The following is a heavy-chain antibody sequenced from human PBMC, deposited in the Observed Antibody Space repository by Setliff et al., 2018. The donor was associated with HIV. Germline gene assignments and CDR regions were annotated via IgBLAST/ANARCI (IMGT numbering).Heavy chain of an antibody. D-gene: IGHD2-21*01. Sequence: SVKVSCKASGGTFSTYAISWVRQAPAQGLEWMGGIIPIFGTANYDQRFQGRVTITADETTSTAYMELSSLRSEDTAVYFCARDPVSDNSATPYYFDYWGQGTLVTVSS. J-gene: IGHJ4*02. V-gene: IGHV1-69*13. CDR2: IIPIFGTA. CDR3: ARDPVSDNSATPYYFDY. CDR1: GGTFSTYA.